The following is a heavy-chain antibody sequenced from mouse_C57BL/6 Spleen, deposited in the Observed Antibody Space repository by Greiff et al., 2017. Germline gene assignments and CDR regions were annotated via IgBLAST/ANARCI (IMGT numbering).Heavy chain of an antibody. CDR3: ARHRLEGY. Sequence: EVKLMESGGDLVKPGGSLKLSCAASGFTFSSYGMSWVRQTPDKRLEWVATISSGGSYTYYPDSVKGRFTISRDNAKNTLYLQMSSLKSEDTAMYYCARHRLEGYWGQGTTLTVSS. CDR2: ISSGGSYT. J-gene: IGHJ2*01. CDR1: GFTFSSYG. V-gene: IGHV5-6*01.